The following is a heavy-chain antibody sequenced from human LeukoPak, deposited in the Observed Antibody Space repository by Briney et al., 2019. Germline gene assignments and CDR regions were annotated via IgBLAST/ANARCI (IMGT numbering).Heavy chain of an antibody. Sequence: PGRSLRLSCAASGFTFSSYGMHWVRQAPGKGLEWVALIWYEGSNKYYGDSVKGRFTISRDNAKNSLYLQMSSLRAEDTAVYYCARGLGSSQRGSWFDPWGQGTLVTVSS. V-gene: IGHV3-33*01. CDR3: ARGLGSSQRGSWFDP. CDR1: GFTFSSYG. D-gene: IGHD3-16*01. J-gene: IGHJ5*02. CDR2: IWYEGSNK.